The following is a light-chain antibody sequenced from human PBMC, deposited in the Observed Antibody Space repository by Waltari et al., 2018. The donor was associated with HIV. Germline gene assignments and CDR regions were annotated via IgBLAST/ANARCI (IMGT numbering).Light chain of an antibody. CDR2: DAS. CDR3: QQRSNWPPIT. CDR1: QSVYIF. Sequence: EIVLTQFPATLSLSPGERAILSCRASQSVYIFLAWYQYKPGQAPRLLIYDASRRVTGIPARFSGSGSGTDFTLTISSLEPEDFAVYYCQQRSNWPPITFGQGTRLEMK. V-gene: IGKV3-11*01. J-gene: IGKJ5*01.